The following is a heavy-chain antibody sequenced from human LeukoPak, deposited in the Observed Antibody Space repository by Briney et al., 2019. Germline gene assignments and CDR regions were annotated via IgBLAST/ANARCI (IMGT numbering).Heavy chain of an antibody. CDR3: ARDGIAAAGYYGMDV. CDR2: INPNSGDT. D-gene: IGHD6-13*01. CDR1: GYTFTGYH. J-gene: IGHJ6*02. Sequence: GASVTVSCRASGYTFTGYHIHWVRQAPGQGLEWMGRINPNSGDTNYAQNFQGRVTMTRETSINTAYMELSRLRSDDTAVYHCARDGIAAAGYYGMDVWGQGTTVTVSS. V-gene: IGHV1-2*06.